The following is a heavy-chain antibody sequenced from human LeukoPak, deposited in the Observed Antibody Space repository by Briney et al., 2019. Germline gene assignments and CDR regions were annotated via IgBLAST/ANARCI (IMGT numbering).Heavy chain of an antibody. J-gene: IGHJ4*02. V-gene: IGHV3-23*01. CDR3: AKDRGTYYHSSGYSYGYYFDY. CDR2: ISGSGGST. Sequence: GGSLRLSCAASGFSFSSYAMIWVRQAPGKGLEWVSGISGSGGSTYYADSVKGRFTISRDNSKNTLYLQMNSLRAEDTAIYYCAKDRGTYYHSSGYSYGYYFDYWGQGTLVTVSS. CDR1: GFSFSSYA. D-gene: IGHD3-22*01.